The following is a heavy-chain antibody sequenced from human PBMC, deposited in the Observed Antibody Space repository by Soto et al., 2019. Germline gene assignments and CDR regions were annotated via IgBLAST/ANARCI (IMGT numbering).Heavy chain of an antibody. V-gene: IGHV1-3*01. CDR1: GYTFTRYT. CDR2: INPDNGNT. D-gene: IGHD2-15*01. Sequence: QVPLVQSGAEVKKPGASVKISCKASGYTFTRYTMNWVRQAPGQRLERMGWINPDNGNTKSSQKFQDRVIITRDTSASTAYMDLSSLRSEDTAVYYCARGIATGQLDPWGQGTLVTVSS. CDR3: ARGIATGQLDP. J-gene: IGHJ5*02.